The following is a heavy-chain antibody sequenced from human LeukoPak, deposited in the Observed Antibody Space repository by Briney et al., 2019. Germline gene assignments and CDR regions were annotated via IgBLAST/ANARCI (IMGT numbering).Heavy chain of an antibody. J-gene: IGHJ5*02. CDR1: GGSFSGYY. CDR2: INHSGST. V-gene: IGHV4-34*01. CDR3: ARGASGWYTENWFDP. Sequence: SETLSLTCAVYGGSFSGYYWSWIRQPPGKGLEWIGGINHSGSTNYNPSLKSRVTISVDTSKNQFSLKLSSVTAADTAVYYCARGASGWYTENWFDPWGQGTLVTVSS. D-gene: IGHD6-19*01.